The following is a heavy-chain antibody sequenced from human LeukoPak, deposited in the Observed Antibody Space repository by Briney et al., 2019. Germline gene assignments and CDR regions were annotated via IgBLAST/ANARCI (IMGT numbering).Heavy chain of an antibody. CDR2: INWNGGST. Sequence: GGSLRLSCAASGFTFDDYGMSWVRQAPGKGLEWVSGINWNGGSTGYADSVKGRFTISRGNAKNSLYLQMNSLRAEDTALYYCARDLRGSIAAAGTFDYWGQGTLVTVSS. D-gene: IGHD6-13*01. CDR1: GFTFDDYG. CDR3: ARDLRGSIAAAGTFDY. V-gene: IGHV3-20*04. J-gene: IGHJ4*02.